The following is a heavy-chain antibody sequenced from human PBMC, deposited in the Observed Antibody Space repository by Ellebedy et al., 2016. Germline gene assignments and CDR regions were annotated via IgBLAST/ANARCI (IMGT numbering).Heavy chain of an antibody. Sequence: GGSLRLSCAASGFTLSDYFMSWIRQAPGKGLEWVSYISSDSADTNSADSVKGRFTTSRDNAKNSLYLQMNSLRAEDTAVYYCARDLGHSSWNYWGQGTLVTVSS. J-gene: IGHJ4*02. D-gene: IGHD2-2*01. CDR3: ARDLGHSSWNY. CDR2: ISSDSADT. V-gene: IGHV3-11*06. CDR1: GFTLSDYF.